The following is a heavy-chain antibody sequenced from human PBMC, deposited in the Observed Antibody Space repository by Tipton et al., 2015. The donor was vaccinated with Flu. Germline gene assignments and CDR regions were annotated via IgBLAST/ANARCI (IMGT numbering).Heavy chain of an antibody. Sequence: LRLSCTVSGGSISSGNFFWNWIRQPAGKGPEWIGRIQTSGTTYYKPSLKSRVSISVDMSKNHFSLELRSVTAADTATYFCARAESSVWAGYYYGLDVWGQGTTVTVSS. CDR3: ARAESSVWAGYYYGLDV. CDR2: IQTSGTT. D-gene: IGHD6-19*01. J-gene: IGHJ6*02. V-gene: IGHV4-61*02. CDR1: GGSISSGNFF.